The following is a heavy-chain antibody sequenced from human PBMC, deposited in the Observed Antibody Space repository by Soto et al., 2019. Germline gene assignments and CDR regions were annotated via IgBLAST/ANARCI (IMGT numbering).Heavy chain of an antibody. V-gene: IGHV4-59*01. Sequence: SETLSLTCTVSGGSISGYYWSWIRQPPGKGLEWIGYIYYSGSTNYNPSLKSRLTISLDTSKNQFSLKLNSVTAADTAVYYCARVTRGAAARPEYFDYWGQGTTVTAPQ. D-gene: IGHD6-6*01. CDR2: IYYSGST. J-gene: IGHJ4*02. CDR1: GGSISGYY. CDR3: ARVTRGAAARPEYFDY.